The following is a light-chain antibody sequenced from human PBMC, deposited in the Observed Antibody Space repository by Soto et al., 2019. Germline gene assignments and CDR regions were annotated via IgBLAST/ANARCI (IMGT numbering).Light chain of an antibody. V-gene: IGLV2-8*01. CDR1: SSDVGAYKY. CDR2: EVS. CDR3: TSYVGSNIWV. Sequence: QSARTQPPSASGSPGQSVTISCNGTSSDVGAYKYVSWYQQYPGKAPKLMIYEVSKRPSGVPDRFSGSKSGNTASLTVSGLQAEDEADYYCTSYVGSNIWVFGGGTKLTVL. J-gene: IGLJ3*02.